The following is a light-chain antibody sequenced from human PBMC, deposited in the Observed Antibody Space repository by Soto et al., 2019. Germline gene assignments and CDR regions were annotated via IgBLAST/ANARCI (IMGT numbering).Light chain of an antibody. CDR2: EVS. J-gene: IGLJ1*01. V-gene: IGLV2-14*01. Sequence: QSALTQPASVSGSPGQSITISCTGTSSDVGSYNYVSWYQQYPGKVPKLMIYEVSTRPSGVSSRFSGSKSGNTASLTISGLQAEDEADYYCSSYSSSSTVFGTGTKSPS. CDR3: SSYSSSSTV. CDR1: SSDVGSYNY.